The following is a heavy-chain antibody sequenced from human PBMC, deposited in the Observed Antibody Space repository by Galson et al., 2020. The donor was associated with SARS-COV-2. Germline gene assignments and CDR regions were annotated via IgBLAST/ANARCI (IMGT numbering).Heavy chain of an antibody. D-gene: IGHD1-26*01. CDR3: ARGVVVGATIDY. CDR2: IYYSGST. CDR1: GGSISSGDYY. J-gene: IGHJ4*02. V-gene: IGHV4-30-4*01. Sequence: ETSETLSLTCTVSGGSISSGDYYWSWIHQPPGKGLEWIGYIYYSGSTYYNPSLKSRVTISVDTSKNQFSLKLSSVTAADTAVYYCARGVVVGATIDYWGQGTLVTVSS.